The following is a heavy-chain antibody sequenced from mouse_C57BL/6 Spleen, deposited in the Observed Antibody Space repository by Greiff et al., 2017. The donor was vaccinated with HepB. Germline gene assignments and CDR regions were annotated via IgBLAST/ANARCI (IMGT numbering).Heavy chain of an antibody. D-gene: IGHD6-2*01. Sequence: EVQLQESGPGLVKPSQSLSLTCSVTGYSITSGYYWNWIRQFPGNKLEWMGYISYDGSNNYNPSLKNRISITRDTSKNQFFLKLNSVTTEDTATYYCAREGSLYAMDYWGQGTSVTVSS. CDR1: GYSITSGYY. J-gene: IGHJ4*01. V-gene: IGHV3-6*01. CDR3: AREGSLYAMDY. CDR2: ISYDGSN.